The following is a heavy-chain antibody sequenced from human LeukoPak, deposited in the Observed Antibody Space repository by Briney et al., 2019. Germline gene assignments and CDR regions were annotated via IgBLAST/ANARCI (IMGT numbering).Heavy chain of an antibody. J-gene: IGHJ4*02. D-gene: IGHD7-27*01. CDR3: ARLNRGAFDY. CDR1: GGSFSGYY. CDR2: INHSGST. Sequence: ASETQSLTCAVYGGSFSGYYWSWIRQPPGKGLEWIGEINHSGSTNYNPSLKSRVTISVDTSKNQFSLNLSSVTAADTAVYYCARLNRGAFDYWGQGTLVTVSS. V-gene: IGHV4-34*01.